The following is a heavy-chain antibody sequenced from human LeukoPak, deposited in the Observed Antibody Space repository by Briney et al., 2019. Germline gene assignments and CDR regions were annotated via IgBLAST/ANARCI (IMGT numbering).Heavy chain of an antibody. D-gene: IGHD2-21*01. CDR1: GFTFSSYA. CDR3: AKVFCGSECHDHFDY. CDR2: IFGGGGSKGDST. J-gene: IGHJ4*02. Sequence: GGSLRLSCAASGFTFSSYAMGWVRQAPGKGLEWVSDIFGGGGSKGDSTYYADSVKGRFTISRDNSKNTLYLQMNSLRDEDTAVYYCAKVFCGSECHDHFDYWGQGTLVTVSS. V-gene: IGHV3-23*01.